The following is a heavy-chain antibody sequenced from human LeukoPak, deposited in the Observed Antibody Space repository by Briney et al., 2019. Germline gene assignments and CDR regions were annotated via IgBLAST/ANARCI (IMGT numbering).Heavy chain of an antibody. J-gene: IGHJ4*02. CDR1: GGSISSGGYS. V-gene: IGHV4-31*11. CDR3: ARRGDSDDY. Sequence: PSETLSLTCAVSGGSISSGGYSWSWIRQPPGKGLEWIGYIYYSGSTYYNPSLKSRVTISVDTSKNQFSLKLSSVTAADTAVYYCARRGDSDDYWGQGTLVTVSS. D-gene: IGHD4-17*01. CDR2: IYYSGST.